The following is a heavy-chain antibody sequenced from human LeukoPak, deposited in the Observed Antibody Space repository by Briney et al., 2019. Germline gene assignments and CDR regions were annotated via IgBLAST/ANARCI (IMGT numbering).Heavy chain of an antibody. Sequence: SETLSLTCTVSGGSISSSSYYWGWIRQPPGKGLEWIGSIYYSGSTYYNPSLKSRVAISVDTSKNQSSLKLSSVTAADTAVYYCARRWSSGWLFDYWGQGTLVPVSS. CDR3: ARRWSSGWLFDY. D-gene: IGHD6-19*01. CDR2: IYYSGST. CDR1: GGSISSSSYY. J-gene: IGHJ4*02. V-gene: IGHV4-39*01.